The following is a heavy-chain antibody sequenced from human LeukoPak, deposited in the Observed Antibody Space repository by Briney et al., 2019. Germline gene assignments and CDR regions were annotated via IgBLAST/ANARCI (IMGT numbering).Heavy chain of an antibody. J-gene: IGHJ5*02. CDR1: GFTFSAYS. Sequence: GGSLRLSCAASGFTFSAYSMNWVRQAPGKGLEWVSSISSGSRYICYADSVKGRFTISRDNAKDSLYLQMNSLRAEDTAVYYCAKCSGGNCYHSDDHWGQGTLVTVSP. CDR2: ISSGSRYI. D-gene: IGHD2-15*01. CDR3: AKCSGGNCYHSDDH. V-gene: IGHV3-21*01.